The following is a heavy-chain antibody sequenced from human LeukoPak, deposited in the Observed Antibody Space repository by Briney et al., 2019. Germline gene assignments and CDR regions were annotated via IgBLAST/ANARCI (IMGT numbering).Heavy chain of an antibody. CDR1: GFTFDDYG. CDR3: AKDIVATIDYDY. J-gene: IGHJ4*02. CDR2: INWNGGST. V-gene: IGHV3-20*04. Sequence: GGSLRLSCAASGFTFDDYGMSWVRQAPGKGLEWVSGINWNGGSTGYADSVKGRFTISRDNAKNSLYLQMNSLRAEDTAVYYCAKDIVATIDYDYWGQGTLVTVSS. D-gene: IGHD5-12*01.